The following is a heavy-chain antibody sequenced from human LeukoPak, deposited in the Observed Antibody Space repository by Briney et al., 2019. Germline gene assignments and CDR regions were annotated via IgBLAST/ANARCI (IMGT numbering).Heavy chain of an antibody. CDR3: ARVSRGAVAGPQGLFDY. V-gene: IGHV1-18*01. J-gene: IGHJ4*02. CDR1: GYTFTSYG. Sequence: ASVKVSCKASGYTFTSYGISWVRQAPGQGLEWMGWISAYNGNTNYAQKLQGRVTMTTDTSTSTAYMELRSLRSDDPAVYYCARVSRGAVAGPQGLFDYWGQGTLVTVSS. CDR2: ISAYNGNT. D-gene: IGHD6-19*01.